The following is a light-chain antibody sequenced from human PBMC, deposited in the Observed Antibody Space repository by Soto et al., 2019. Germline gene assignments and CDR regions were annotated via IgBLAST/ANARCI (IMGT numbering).Light chain of an antibody. CDR1: SSDVGGYNY. V-gene: IGLV2-14*01. J-gene: IGLJ3*02. CDR3: SSYTSSSTLKV. CDR2: DVS. Sequence: QAVVTQPASVSGSPGQSITISCTGTSSDVGGYNYVSWYQQHPGKAPKLMIYDVSNRPSWVSNRFSGSKSGNTASLTISGLQAEDEADYYCSSYTSSSTLKVFGGGTKVTVL.